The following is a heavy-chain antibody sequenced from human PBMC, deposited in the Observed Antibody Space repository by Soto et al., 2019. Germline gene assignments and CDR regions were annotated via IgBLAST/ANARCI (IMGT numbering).Heavy chain of an antibody. Sequence: PGGSLRLSCAASGFTFSSYAMHWVRQAPGKGLEWVAVISYDGSNKYYADSVKGRFTISRDNSKNTLYLQMNSLRAEDTAVYYCARVQKEYSGYDPYFDYWGQGTLVTV. CDR3: ARVQKEYSGYDPYFDY. CDR2: ISYDGSNK. CDR1: GFTFSSYA. V-gene: IGHV3-30-3*01. D-gene: IGHD5-12*01. J-gene: IGHJ4*02.